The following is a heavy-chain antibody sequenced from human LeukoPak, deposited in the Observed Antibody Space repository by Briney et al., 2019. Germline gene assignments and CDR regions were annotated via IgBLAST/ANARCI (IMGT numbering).Heavy chain of an antibody. Sequence: GGPLRLSCAASGFTFTNYLLTWVRQAPGKGLEWVSAISDSGGSTYNADSVKGRFTISRDNSKNTLYLQMNSLRAEDTAVYYCAKRIAAGGTRAFDIWGQGTMVTVSS. D-gene: IGHD6-13*01. J-gene: IGHJ3*02. V-gene: IGHV3-23*01. CDR1: GFTFTNYL. CDR2: ISDSGGST. CDR3: AKRIAAGGTRAFDI.